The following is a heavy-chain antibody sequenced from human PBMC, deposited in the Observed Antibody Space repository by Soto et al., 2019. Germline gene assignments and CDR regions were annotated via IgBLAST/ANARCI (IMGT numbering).Heavy chain of an antibody. CDR1: GFTFSSYA. CDR3: AKVPSVSEYYYDSSGSLGY. Sequence: GGSLRLSCAASGFTFSSYAMSWARQAPGKGLEWVSAISGSGGSTYYADSVKGRFTISRDNSKNTLYLQMNSLRAEDTAVYYCAKVPSVSEYYYDSSGSLGYWGQGTLVTVSS. CDR2: ISGSGGST. J-gene: IGHJ4*02. D-gene: IGHD3-22*01. V-gene: IGHV3-23*01.